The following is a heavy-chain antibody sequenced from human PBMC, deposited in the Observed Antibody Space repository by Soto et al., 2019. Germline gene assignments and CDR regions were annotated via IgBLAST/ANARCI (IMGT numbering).Heavy chain of an antibody. CDR2: IYYSGST. V-gene: IGHV4-31*03. D-gene: IGHD3-10*01. CDR1: GGSITSGDYY. Sequence: SETLSLTCTVSGGSITSGDYYWSWIRQHPGKGLEWIGYIYYSGSTYYTPSLKSRVAISLDASKNVFSLKLYSLTAADTAVYYCARHNYGSGSTYFDYWGQGTLVTVSS. CDR3: ARHNYGSGSTYFDY. J-gene: IGHJ4*02.